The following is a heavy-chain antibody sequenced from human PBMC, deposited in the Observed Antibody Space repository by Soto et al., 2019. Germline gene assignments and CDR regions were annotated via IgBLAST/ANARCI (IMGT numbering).Heavy chain of an antibody. Sequence: ASVKVSCKASGYTFTSHDINWVRQATGQGLEWMGWVNPKSGNTGYAQKFQGRFTMTRDTSMGTAYMELSSLRSEDTAVYYCARSHSTTPVAVAGPDYYFGLWGRGTLVTVSS. CDR2: VNPKSGNT. D-gene: IGHD6-19*01. V-gene: IGHV1-8*01. CDR1: GYTFTSHD. J-gene: IGHJ4*02. CDR3: ARSHSTTPVAVAGPDYYFGL.